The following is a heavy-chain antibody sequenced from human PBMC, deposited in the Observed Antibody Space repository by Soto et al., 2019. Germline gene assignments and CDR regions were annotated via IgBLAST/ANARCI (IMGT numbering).Heavy chain of an antibody. V-gene: IGHV3-48*01. CDR2: ISSSSSTI. J-gene: IGHJ5*02. CDR1: GFTFSSYS. Sequence: EVQLVESGGGLVQPGGSLRLSCAASGFTFSSYSMNWVRQAPGKGLEWVSYISSSSSTIYYADSVKGRFTISRDNAKNSLYLQMNSLRAEVTVVYYCARHSERIAEIGWFDPWGQGTLVTVSS. D-gene: IGHD6-13*01. CDR3: ARHSERIAEIGWFDP.